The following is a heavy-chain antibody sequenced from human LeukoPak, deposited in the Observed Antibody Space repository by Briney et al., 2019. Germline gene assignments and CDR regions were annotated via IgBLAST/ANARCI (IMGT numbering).Heavy chain of an antibody. Sequence: GGSLRRSCAASGFTFSNAWMSWVRQAPGKGLEWVGRIKSITDGGTTDYAAPVKGRFTISRDDSKNTLYLQMNSLKTEDTAVYYCTTDRGYCGGDCSPPWGQGTLVTVSS. CDR2: IKSITDGGTT. J-gene: IGHJ5*02. CDR3: TTDRGYCGGDCSPP. V-gene: IGHV3-15*01. CDR1: GFTFSNAW. D-gene: IGHD2-21*02.